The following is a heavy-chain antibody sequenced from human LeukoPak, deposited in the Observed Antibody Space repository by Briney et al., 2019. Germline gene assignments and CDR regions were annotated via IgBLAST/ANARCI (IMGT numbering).Heavy chain of an antibody. V-gene: IGHV3-74*01. D-gene: IGHD2-21*01. CDR1: GFTFRSSW. Sequence: GGSLRLSCAASGFTFRSSWMHWVRQVPGKGLVWVSRINGDGSSLSYADSVKGRFTISRDNAKNTLYLQMNSLRAEDTAVYKCARGSYSLASWGPGTLVTVSS. J-gene: IGHJ5*02. CDR2: INGDGSSL. CDR3: ARGSYSLAS.